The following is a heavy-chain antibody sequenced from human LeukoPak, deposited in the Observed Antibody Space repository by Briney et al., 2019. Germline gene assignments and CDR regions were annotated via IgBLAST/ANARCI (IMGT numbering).Heavy chain of an antibody. Sequence: PSETLSLTCAVSGGSINSYYWSWIRQPPGKGLEWIGYIYYSGSTNYNPSLKSRVTISVDTSRNQFSLKLSSVTAADTAVYYCARHRRVTTYDAFDIWGQGTMVTVSS. CDR3: ARHRRVTTYDAFDI. J-gene: IGHJ3*02. CDR1: GGSINSYY. V-gene: IGHV4-59*08. D-gene: IGHD3-22*01. CDR2: IYYSGST.